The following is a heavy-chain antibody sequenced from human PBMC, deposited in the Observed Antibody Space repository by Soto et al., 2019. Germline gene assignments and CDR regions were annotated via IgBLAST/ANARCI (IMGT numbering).Heavy chain of an antibody. Sequence: SETLSLTCTVSGASISGFYWSWIRKSAGKGLEWIGRIYATGTTDYNPSLKSRVMMSVDTSKKQFSLKLRSVTAADTAVYYCVRYGTKTLRDWFDPWGQGISVTVSS. CDR1: GASISGFY. J-gene: IGHJ5*02. D-gene: IGHD1-1*01. V-gene: IGHV4-4*07. CDR3: VRYGTKTLRDWFDP. CDR2: IYATGTT.